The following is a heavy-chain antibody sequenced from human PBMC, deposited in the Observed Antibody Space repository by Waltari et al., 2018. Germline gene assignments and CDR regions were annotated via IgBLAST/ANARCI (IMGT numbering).Heavy chain of an antibody. D-gene: IGHD2-8*01. J-gene: IGHJ6*02. CDR3: ARDGDPGRIYCTNGVCSTDYYYGMDV. V-gene: IGHV3-7*01. CDR1: GFTFSSYW. CDR2: IKQDGSEK. Sequence: EVQLVESGGGLVQPGGSLRLSCAASGFTFSSYWMSWVRQAPGKGLEWVANIKQDGSEKYYVDSVKGRFTISRDNAKNSLYRQMNSLRAEDTAVYYCARDGDPGRIYCTNGVCSTDYYYGMDVWGQGTTVTVSS.